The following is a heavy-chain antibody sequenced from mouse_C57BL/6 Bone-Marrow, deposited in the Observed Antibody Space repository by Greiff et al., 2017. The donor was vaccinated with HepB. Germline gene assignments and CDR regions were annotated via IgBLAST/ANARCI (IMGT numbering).Heavy chain of an antibody. J-gene: IGHJ4*01. D-gene: IGHD3-2*02. V-gene: IGHV1-69*01. CDR1: GYTFTGYW. CDR2: IDPSDSYT. Sequence: QVQLQQPGAELVMPGASVKLSCKASGYTFTGYWMHWVKQRPGQGLEWIGEIDPSDSYTNYNQKFKGKSTLTVDKSSSTAYMQLSSLTSEDSAVYYCARRTAQATGAMDYWGQGTSVTVSS. CDR3: ARRTAQATGAMDY.